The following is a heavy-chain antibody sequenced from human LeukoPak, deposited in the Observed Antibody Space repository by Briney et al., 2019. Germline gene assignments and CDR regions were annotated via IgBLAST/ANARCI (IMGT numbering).Heavy chain of an antibody. CDR1: GGTFSSYA. CDR2: IIPIFGTA. CDR3: ARDLGVVAAAYYYYYMDV. J-gene: IGHJ6*03. V-gene: IGHV1-69*05. Sequence: ASVKVSFKASGGTFSSYAISWVRQAPGQGLEWMGRIIPIFGTANYAQKFQGRVTINTDESTSTAYMELSSLRSEDTAVYYCARDLGVVAAAYYYYYMDVWGKGTTVTVSS. D-gene: IGHD2-15*01.